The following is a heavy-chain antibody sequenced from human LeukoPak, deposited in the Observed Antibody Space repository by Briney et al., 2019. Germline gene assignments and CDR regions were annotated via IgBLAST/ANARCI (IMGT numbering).Heavy chain of an antibody. CDR3: ARTHEVNAFDI. V-gene: IGHV4-39*01. CDR1: GGSVSSGSYY. D-gene: IGHD3-10*01. J-gene: IGHJ3*02. Sequence: PSETLSLTCTVSGGSVSSGSYYWGWIRQPPGKGLEWIGSIYYSGSTYYNPSLKSRVTISVDTSKNQFSLKLSSVTAADTAVYYCARTHEVNAFDIWGQGTMVTVSS. CDR2: IYYSGST.